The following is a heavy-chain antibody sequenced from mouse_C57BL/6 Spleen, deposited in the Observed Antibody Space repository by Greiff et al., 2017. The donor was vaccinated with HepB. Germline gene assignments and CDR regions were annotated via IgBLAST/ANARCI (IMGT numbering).Heavy chain of an antibody. CDR2: IDPSDSYT. Sequence: QVQLQQPGAELVMPGASVKLSCKASGYTLTSYWMHWVKQRPGQGLEWIGEIDPSDSYTNYNQKFKGKSTLTVDKSSSTAYMQLSSLTSEDSAVYYCARWGRGFAYWGQGTLVTVSA. J-gene: IGHJ3*01. V-gene: IGHV1-69*01. CDR1: GYTLTSYW. D-gene: IGHD3-3*01. CDR3: ARWGRGFAY.